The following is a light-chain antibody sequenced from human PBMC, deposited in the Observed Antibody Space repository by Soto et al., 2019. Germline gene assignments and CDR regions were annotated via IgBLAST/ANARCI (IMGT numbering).Light chain of an antibody. V-gene: IGLV2-14*01. Sequence: QSVLTQPASVSGSPGQSITISCTGTSSDVGGYNYVSWYQQHPGKAPKLMIYEVSNRPSGVSNRFSGSKSGNTASLTISWLQAEYEADYYCSSYTSSSTLYVFGTGTKLTVL. J-gene: IGLJ1*01. CDR3: SSYTSSSTLYV. CDR2: EVS. CDR1: SSDVGGYNY.